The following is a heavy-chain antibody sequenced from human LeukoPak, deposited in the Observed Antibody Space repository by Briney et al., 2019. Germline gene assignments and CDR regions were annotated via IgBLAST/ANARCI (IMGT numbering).Heavy chain of an antibody. V-gene: IGHV3-33*06. CDR1: GFTFSSYG. Sequence: GGSLRLSCAASGFTFSSYGMHWVRQAPGKGLEWVAVIWYDGSNKYYADSVKGRFTISRDNSKNTLYLQMNSLRAEDTAVYYCAKTTTVTTNIDYWGQGTLVTVSS. CDR3: AKTTTVTTNIDY. D-gene: IGHD4-17*01. CDR2: IWYDGSNK. J-gene: IGHJ4*02.